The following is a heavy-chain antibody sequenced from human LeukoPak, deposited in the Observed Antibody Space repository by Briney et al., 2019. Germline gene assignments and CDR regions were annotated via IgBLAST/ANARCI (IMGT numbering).Heavy chain of an antibody. CDR3: AGFGAGSYY. V-gene: IGHV4-4*07. Sequence: PSETLSLTCTVSGGSISSSYCSWIRQPAGKGLEWIGRIYTTGSTDSTDFNPSLKSRVTMSVDTSKNQFSLKLGSVTAADTAVYHCAGFGAGSYYWGQGTLVTVSS. CDR2: IYTTGSTDST. D-gene: IGHD3-10*01. J-gene: IGHJ4*02. CDR1: GGSISSSY.